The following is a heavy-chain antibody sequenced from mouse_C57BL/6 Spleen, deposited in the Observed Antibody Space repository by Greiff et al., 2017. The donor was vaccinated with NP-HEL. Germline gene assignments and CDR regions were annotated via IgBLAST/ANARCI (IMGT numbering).Heavy chain of an antibody. CDR2: IHPNSGST. J-gene: IGHJ2*01. CDR1: GYTFTSYW. D-gene: IGHD2-12*01. Sequence: QVQLQQPGAELVKPGASVKLSCKASGYTFTSYWMHWVKQRPGQGLEWIGMIHPNSGSTNYNEKFKSKATLTVDKSSSTAYMQLSSLTSEDSAVYYCARRCYDDGVDYFDYWGQGTTLTVSS. V-gene: IGHV1-64*01. CDR3: ARRCYDDGVDYFDY.